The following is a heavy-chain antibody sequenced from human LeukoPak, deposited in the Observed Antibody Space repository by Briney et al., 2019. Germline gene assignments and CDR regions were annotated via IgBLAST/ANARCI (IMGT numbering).Heavy chain of an antibody. V-gene: IGHV3-23*01. J-gene: IGHJ4*02. CDR3: AKVLVLVSASRYYFDY. Sequence: PGGSLRLSCAASGLTFSGSAMSWVRQAPGKGLEWVPLISGSGNSTYYADSVKGRFTISRDNSKNTLYLQMNSLRAEDTAVYYCAKVLVLVSASRYYFDYWGQGTLVTVSS. D-gene: IGHD2-15*01. CDR2: ISGSGNST. CDR1: GLTFSGSA.